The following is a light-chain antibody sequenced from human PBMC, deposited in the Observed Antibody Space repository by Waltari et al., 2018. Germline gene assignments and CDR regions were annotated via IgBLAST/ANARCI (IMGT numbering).Light chain of an antibody. CDR1: SSDVGGHNW. CDR2: DVS. CDR3: SSKTSSSTVV. V-gene: IGLV2-14*03. J-gene: IGLJ2*01. Sequence: QSALTQPASVSGSPGQSITISCTGTSSDVGGHNWVSCYQPHPGKAPKLLVFDVSNRPSGASNRFSGSKSGNTASLTIAGLQAGDEADYYCSSKTSSSTVVFGGGTKLTVL.